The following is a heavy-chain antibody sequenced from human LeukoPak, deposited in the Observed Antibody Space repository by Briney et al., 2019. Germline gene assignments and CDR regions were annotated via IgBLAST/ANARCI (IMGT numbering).Heavy chain of an antibody. D-gene: IGHD1-26*01. J-gene: IGHJ3*02. V-gene: IGHV4-59*01. CDR3: ARGSVGGATYYDGDAFDI. Sequence: PSETLSLTCTVSGGSMSSYYWSWIRQSPGKGLEWIGYIYYSGSTNYNPSLKSRVTISVDTSKNQFSLKLSSVTAVDTAVYYCARGSVGGATYYDGDAFDIWGQGTMVTVSS. CDR1: GGSMSSYY. CDR2: IYYSGST.